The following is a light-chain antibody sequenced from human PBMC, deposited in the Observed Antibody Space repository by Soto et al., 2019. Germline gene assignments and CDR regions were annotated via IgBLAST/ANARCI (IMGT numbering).Light chain of an antibody. CDR2: GTS. J-gene: IGKJ5*01. CDR1: QSVSNY. CDR3: QQLHSYPIT. Sequence: EIVLTQSPVTLSLSPGERATLSCRASQSVSNYLAWYQQKPGQAPRLLIYGTSNRAPGIPDRFKGSGSGTDFTLTISSLQPEDSATYYCQQLHSYPITFGHGTRLEIK. V-gene: IGKV3-11*01.